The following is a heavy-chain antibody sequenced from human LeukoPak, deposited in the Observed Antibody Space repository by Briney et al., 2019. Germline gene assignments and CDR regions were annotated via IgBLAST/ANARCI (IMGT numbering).Heavy chain of an antibody. CDR3: AREEGGYFDY. Sequence: GGSLRLSCAASGFPFSSYGMNWVRQAPGKGLEWVSGINWNGGSTGYADSVKGRFTISRDNAKNSLYLQMSSLRAEDTALYYCAREEGGYFDYWGQGTLVTVSS. V-gene: IGHV3-20*04. J-gene: IGHJ4*02. CDR2: INWNGGST. CDR1: GFPFSSYG. D-gene: IGHD3-16*01.